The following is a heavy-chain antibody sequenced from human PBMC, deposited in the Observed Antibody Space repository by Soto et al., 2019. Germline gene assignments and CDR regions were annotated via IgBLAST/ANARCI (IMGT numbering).Heavy chain of an antibody. CDR3: AREGPSTIFGVATPGYYGMDV. J-gene: IGHJ6*02. Sequence: SVKVSCKASGYTFTSYGISWVRQAPGQGLEWMGWISAYNGNTNYAQKLQGRVTMTTDTSTSTAYMELRSLRSDDTAVYYCAREGPSTIFGVATPGYYGMDVWGQGTTVTVSS. V-gene: IGHV1-18*01. D-gene: IGHD3-3*01. CDR1: GYTFTSYG. CDR2: ISAYNGNT.